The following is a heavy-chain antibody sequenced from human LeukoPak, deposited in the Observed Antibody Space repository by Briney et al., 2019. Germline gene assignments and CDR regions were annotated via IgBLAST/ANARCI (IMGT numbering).Heavy chain of an antibody. Sequence: SETLSLTCTVSGGSISSYYWSWIRQPPGKGLEWIGEINHSGSTNYNPSLKSRVTISVDTSKNQFSLKLSSVTAADTAVYYCARGRSSSLNWFDPWGQGTLVTVSS. V-gene: IGHV4-34*01. D-gene: IGHD6-13*01. CDR1: GGSISSYY. CDR3: ARGRSSSLNWFDP. J-gene: IGHJ5*02. CDR2: INHSGST.